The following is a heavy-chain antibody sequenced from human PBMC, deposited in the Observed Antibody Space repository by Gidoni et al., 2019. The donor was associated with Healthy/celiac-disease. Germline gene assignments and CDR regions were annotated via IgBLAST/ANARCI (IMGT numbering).Heavy chain of an antibody. CDR3: ARTRGYSGYAGSYYYYGMDV. D-gene: IGHD5-12*01. Sequence: QVQLVQSGAEVKKPGSSVKVSCKASGGTFSSYAISWVRQAPGQGLEWMGRIIPILGIANYAQKFQGRVTITADKATSTAYMELSSLRSEDTAVYYCARTRGYSGYAGSYYYYGMDVWGQGTTVTVSS. CDR2: IIPILGIA. V-gene: IGHV1-69*04. J-gene: IGHJ6*02. CDR1: GGTFSSYA.